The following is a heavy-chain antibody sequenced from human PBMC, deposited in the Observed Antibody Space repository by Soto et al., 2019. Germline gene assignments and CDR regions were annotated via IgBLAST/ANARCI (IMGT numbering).Heavy chain of an antibody. V-gene: IGHV3-30-3*01. CDR3: ARELPEIWRATLLLDY. D-gene: IGHD1-26*01. CDR1: GFTFSSYA. J-gene: IGHJ4*02. Sequence: GGSLRLSCAASGFTFSSYAMHWVRQAPGKGLEWVAVISYDGSNKYYADSVKGRFTISRDNSKNTLYLQMNSLRAEDTAVYYCARELPEIWRATLLLDYWGQGTLVTVSS. CDR2: ISYDGSNK.